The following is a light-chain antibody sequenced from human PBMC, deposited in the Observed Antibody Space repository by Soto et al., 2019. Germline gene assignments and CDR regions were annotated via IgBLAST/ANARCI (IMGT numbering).Light chain of an antibody. V-gene: IGKV3-11*01. Sequence: EIVLTQSPATLSLPPGERATVSCRTSQNIANDYLTWYQQKPGQAPRLLIYDASNRATGIPARFSGSGSGTDFTLTISSLEPEDFAVYYCQQRSNWPWTFGQGTKVDIK. CDR1: QNIANDY. CDR2: DAS. CDR3: QQRSNWPWT. J-gene: IGKJ1*01.